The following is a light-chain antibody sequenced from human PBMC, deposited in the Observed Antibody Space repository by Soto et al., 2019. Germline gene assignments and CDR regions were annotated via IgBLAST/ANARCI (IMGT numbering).Light chain of an antibody. V-gene: IGKV3-20*01. CDR2: TAS. CDR1: HSVTSSY. Sequence: EIVLTQSPGTLSLSPGDRATLSCRASHSVTSSYLAWYQQKPGQAPRLLIYTASNRAIGVPDRFSGSGSGTDFTLTISRLEPGDFALFFCQQYSSLPLTFGQGTRVEI. CDR3: QQYSSLPLT. J-gene: IGKJ1*01.